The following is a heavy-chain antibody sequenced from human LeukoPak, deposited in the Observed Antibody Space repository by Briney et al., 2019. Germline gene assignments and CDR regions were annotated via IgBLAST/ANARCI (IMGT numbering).Heavy chain of an antibody. CDR3: ARQYTSGSGYYFDY. CDR1: AYSISSGYD. D-gene: IGHD6-25*01. Sequence: SETLSLTCAVSAYSISSGYDWGWIRQPPGKGLEWIASIYHSGITYYNPSLKSRVTISVDTSKNHFSLKVSSVTAADSAVYYCARQYTSGSGYYFDYWGQGALVSVSS. J-gene: IGHJ4*02. V-gene: IGHV4-38-2*01. CDR2: IYHSGIT.